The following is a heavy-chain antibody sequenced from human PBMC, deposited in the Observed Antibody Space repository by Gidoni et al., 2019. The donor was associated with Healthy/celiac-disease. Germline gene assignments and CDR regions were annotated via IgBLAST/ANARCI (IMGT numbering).Heavy chain of an antibody. V-gene: IGHV3-23*01. CDR3: AKHRLQGFALFDY. D-gene: IGHD3-10*01. CDR1: GFTFSSCG. J-gene: IGHJ4*02. Sequence: EVQLLESGGGLVQPGGSLRLSRAASGFTFSSCGMSWVRQSPGKGLEWVSTISGGGGGTYYADSVKGRFTISRDNSKNTLYLQMNSLRAEDTAVYYCAKHRLQGFALFDYWGLGTLVTVSS. CDR2: ISGGGGGT.